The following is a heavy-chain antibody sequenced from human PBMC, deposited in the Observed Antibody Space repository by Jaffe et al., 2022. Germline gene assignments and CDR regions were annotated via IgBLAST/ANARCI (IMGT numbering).Heavy chain of an antibody. CDR3: ARKYGDFWSGYSGVPDYYYYYMDV. CDR2: ISAYNGNT. J-gene: IGHJ6*03. CDR1: GYTFTSYG. D-gene: IGHD3-3*01. V-gene: IGHV1-18*01. Sequence: QVQLVQSGAEVKKPGASVKVSCKASGYTFTSYGISWVRQAPGQGLEWMGWISAYNGNTNYAQKLQGRVTMTTDTSTSTAYMELRSLRSDDTAVYYCARKYGDFWSGYSGVPDYYYYYMDVWGKGTTVTVSS.